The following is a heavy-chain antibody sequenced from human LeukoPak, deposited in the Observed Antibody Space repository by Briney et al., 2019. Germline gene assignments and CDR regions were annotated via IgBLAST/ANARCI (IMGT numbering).Heavy chain of an antibody. J-gene: IGHJ5*02. V-gene: IGHV4-39*01. Sequence: SETLSLTCTVSGASVTSGGLYWAWLRQPPGKGLEWIATVYYTGSTYYTPSLKSRVTISIDTSKNQFSLNLRSVVAPDTAVYYCARHSGSGSLSRPFDPWGQGTLVTVSA. D-gene: IGHD3-10*01. CDR3: ARHSGSGSLSRPFDP. CDR2: VYYTGST. CDR1: GASVTSGGLY.